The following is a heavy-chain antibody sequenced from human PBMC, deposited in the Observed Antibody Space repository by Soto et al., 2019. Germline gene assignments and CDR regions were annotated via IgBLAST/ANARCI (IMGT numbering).Heavy chain of an antibody. CDR1: GYTFTSYG. Sequence: ASVKVSCKASGYTFTSYGIHRVRQAPGQRLEWMGWINAANGDTKYSPKFQGRVTITRDTSASTAYMELSSLRSEDTAVYYCVRRHVSATGIDWFDPWGQGTLVPVSA. J-gene: IGHJ5*02. CDR3: VRRHVSATGIDWFDP. CDR2: INAANGDT. D-gene: IGHD6-13*01. V-gene: IGHV1-3*01.